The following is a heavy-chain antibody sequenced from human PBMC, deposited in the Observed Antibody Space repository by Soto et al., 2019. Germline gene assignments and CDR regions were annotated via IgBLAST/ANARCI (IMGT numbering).Heavy chain of an antibody. D-gene: IGHD6-6*01. CDR3: ARPAGRLANWFDP. CDR1: GYTFTDYR. V-gene: IGHV1-46*01. J-gene: IGHJ5*02. CDR2: IHPSGGST. Sequence: QVQLVQSGVEVKKPGASVKVSCKASGYTFTDYRMIWVRQAPGQGLEWMGIIHPSGGSTNYAPNFQGRVTLTRDSFTSTVYMELSNLRSEDTAVYYCARPAGRLANWFDPWGQGTLVTVSS.